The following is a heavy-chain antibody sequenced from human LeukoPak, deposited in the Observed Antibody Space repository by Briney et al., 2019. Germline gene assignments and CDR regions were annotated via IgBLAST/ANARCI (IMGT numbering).Heavy chain of an antibody. CDR3: ASARVDL. CDR2: ISWNSGSI. Sequence: GGSLRLSCAASGFTFDDYAMHWVRQAPGKGLEWVSGISWNSGSIGYADSVKGRFTISRDNSKNTLYLQMNSLRAEDTAVYYCASARVDLWGRGTLVTVSS. D-gene: IGHD3-3*01. J-gene: IGHJ2*01. CDR1: GFTFDDYA. V-gene: IGHV3-9*01.